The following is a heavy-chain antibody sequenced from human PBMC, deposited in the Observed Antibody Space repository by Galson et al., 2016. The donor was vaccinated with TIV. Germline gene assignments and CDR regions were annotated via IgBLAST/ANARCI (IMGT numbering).Heavy chain of an antibody. Sequence: SLRLSCAASGFTFSNYGMHWVRQAPGKGLGWVAVIWYDGSNKYYADSMKGRFTISRDNSKNTLYLQMNSLRAEDTAVYYCARGYSSGFLQVDAFDIWGQGTMVTVSS. CDR1: GFTFSNYG. J-gene: IGHJ3*02. CDR3: ARGYSSGFLQVDAFDI. CDR2: IWYDGSNK. V-gene: IGHV3-33*01. D-gene: IGHD6-19*01.